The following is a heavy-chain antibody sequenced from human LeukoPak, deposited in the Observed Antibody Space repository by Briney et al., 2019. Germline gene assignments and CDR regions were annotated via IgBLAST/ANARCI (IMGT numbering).Heavy chain of an antibody. D-gene: IGHD1-26*01. V-gene: IGHV1-46*01. CDR3: ARALGWELLLS. J-gene: IGHJ5*02. CDR2: SNPSGGST. Sequence: ASVKVSFKASGYTFSSYYMQWVRQAPGQGLEWVAISNPSGGSTRYAQNFQGRVILIRDMSTRTEYMERSSLGSGDTAVYYCARALGWELLLSWGQGTLVTVSP. CDR1: GYTFSSYY.